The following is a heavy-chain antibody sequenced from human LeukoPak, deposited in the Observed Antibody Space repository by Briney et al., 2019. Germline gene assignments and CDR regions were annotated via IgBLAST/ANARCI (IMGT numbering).Heavy chain of an antibody. CDR3: TRVGWNYYDSSGYFDY. J-gene: IGHJ4*02. D-gene: IGHD3-22*01. CDR1: GFTFGDYA. CDR2: IRSKAYGGTT. V-gene: IGHV3-49*03. Sequence: PGGSLRLSCTASGFTFGDYAMSWFRQAPGKGLEWVGFIRSKAYGGTTEYAASVKGRFTISRDDSKSIAYLQMNSLKTEDTAMYYCTRVGWNYYDSSGYFDYWGQGTLVTVSS.